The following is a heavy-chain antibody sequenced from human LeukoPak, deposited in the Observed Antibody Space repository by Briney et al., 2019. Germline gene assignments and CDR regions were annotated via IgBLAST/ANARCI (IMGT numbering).Heavy chain of an antibody. Sequence: GGSLRLSCAASGFNFDDYVMNWVCQAPGKGLEWVSGINWNGGSRGYADSVKGRFTISRDNAKNSLYLQMNSLRAEDTALYYCARSRHSYDSTGFPHYWGQGTLVTVSS. D-gene: IGHD3-22*01. CDR1: GFNFDDYV. V-gene: IGHV3-20*04. CDR3: ARSRHSYDSTGFPHY. J-gene: IGHJ4*02. CDR2: INWNGGSR.